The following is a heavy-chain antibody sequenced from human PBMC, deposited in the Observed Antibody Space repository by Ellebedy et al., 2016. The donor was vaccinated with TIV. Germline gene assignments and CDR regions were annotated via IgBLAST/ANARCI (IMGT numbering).Heavy chain of an antibody. J-gene: IGHJ4*02. CDR2: ISYDGSNK. Sequence: GGSLRLSCAASGFTFSSCGMHWVRQAPGKGLEWVAVISYDGSNKYYADSVKGRFTISRDNSKNTLYLQMNSLRAEDTAVYYCAKGTYDKGNFDYWGQGTLVTVSS. CDR1: GFTFSSCG. CDR3: AKGTYDKGNFDY. V-gene: IGHV3-30*18. D-gene: IGHD3-9*01.